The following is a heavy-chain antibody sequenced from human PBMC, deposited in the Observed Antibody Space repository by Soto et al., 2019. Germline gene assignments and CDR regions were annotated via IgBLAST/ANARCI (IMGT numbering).Heavy chain of an antibody. Sequence: GGPHRLSSTASGFNFGSFGMHWVRQAPGKGLEWVAFNSYDGSNKYYADSVKGRFTISRDNSKNLLYLQMNSLGAEDTAVYYCAKDYYDTLTGYYGPDYWGQGTLVTVSS. CDR2: NSYDGSNK. CDR3: AKDYYDTLTGYYGPDY. J-gene: IGHJ4*02. CDR1: GFNFGSFG. D-gene: IGHD3-9*01. V-gene: IGHV3-30*18.